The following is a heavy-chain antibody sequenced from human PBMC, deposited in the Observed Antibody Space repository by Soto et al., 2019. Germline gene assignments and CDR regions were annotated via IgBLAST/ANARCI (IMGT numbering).Heavy chain of an antibody. CDR3: VRGFVEAAMAFDY. CDR2: VHASGST. V-gene: IGHV4-31*03. Sequence: QVQLQESGPGLVQPSQTLSLTCSVSGGSINNGVYFWSWIRQHPGNGLEWIGYVHASGSTYYNPSLKGRVAMSIDTSKNQFYLNLKSVTAADTAVFYCVRGFVEAAMAFDYWGPGTLITVSS. D-gene: IGHD5-18*01. J-gene: IGHJ4*02. CDR1: GGSINNGVYF.